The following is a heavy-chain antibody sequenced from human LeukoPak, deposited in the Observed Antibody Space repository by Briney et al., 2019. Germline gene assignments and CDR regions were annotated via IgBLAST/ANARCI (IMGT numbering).Heavy chain of an antibody. CDR1: GFTLSTYH. CDR2: ISYDGSHK. J-gene: IGHJ4*02. V-gene: IGHV3-30*18. D-gene: IGHD2-15*01. Sequence: GGSLRLSCAASGFTLSTYHMNWVRQAPGKGLEWVAVISYDGSHKYYADSVKGRFTISRDNSKNTLYLQMNSLRAEDTAVYYCAKDRNKYCSGGSCAYFFDDWGQGTLVTVSS. CDR3: AKDRNKYCSGGSCAYFFDD.